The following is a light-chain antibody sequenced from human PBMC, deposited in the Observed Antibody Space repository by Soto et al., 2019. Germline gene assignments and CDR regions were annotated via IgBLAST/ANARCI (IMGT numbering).Light chain of an antibody. CDR2: DAS. V-gene: IGKV1-5*01. CDR1: QSISSW. CDR3: QQYNSYSQTYT. J-gene: IGKJ2*01. Sequence: DIQMTQSPSTLSASVGDRVTITCRASQSISSWLAWYQQKPGKAPKLLIYDASSLESGVPSRFSGSGSGTEFTLTISSLQPDYFATYYCQQYNSYSQTYTFGQGTKLEIK.